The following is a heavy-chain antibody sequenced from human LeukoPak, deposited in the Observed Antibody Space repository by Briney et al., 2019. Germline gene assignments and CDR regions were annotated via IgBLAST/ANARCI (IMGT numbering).Heavy chain of an antibody. D-gene: IGHD2-2*01. CDR1: GFTLSSYA. CDR2: ISGSGVST. CDR3: AKTSWDIVVVPAAIYYYYYGMDV. Sequence: PGGSLRLSCAASGFTLSSYAMSWVGQAPGKGLEWVSAISGSGVSTYYADSVKGRFTISSDNSKNTLYLQMNSLRAEDTAVYYCAKTSWDIVVVPAAIYYYYYGMDVWGQETTVTVSS. J-gene: IGHJ6*02. V-gene: IGHV3-23*01.